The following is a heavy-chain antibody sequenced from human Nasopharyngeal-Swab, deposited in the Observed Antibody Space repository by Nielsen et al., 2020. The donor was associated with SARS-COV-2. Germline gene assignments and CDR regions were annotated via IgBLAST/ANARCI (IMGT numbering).Heavy chain of an antibody. CDR1: GFTFSDYY. J-gene: IGHJ4*02. V-gene: IGHV3-23*01. CDR3: AKGFILENFDF. Sequence: GGSLRLSCAASGFTFSDYYMSWVRQAPGKGLQWVSAISGSGRTTFYADSVKGRFTISRDNSKNTMYLQMNSLRDEDTAIYYCAKGFILENFDFWGQGALVTVSS. CDR2: ISGSGRTT.